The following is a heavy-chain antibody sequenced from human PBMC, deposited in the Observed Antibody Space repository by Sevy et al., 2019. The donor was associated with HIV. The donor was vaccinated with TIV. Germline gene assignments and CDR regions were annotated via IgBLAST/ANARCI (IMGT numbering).Heavy chain of an antibody. CDR3: ARGADYYDSSGYYPYDAFDI. CDR2: INHSGST. J-gene: IGHJ3*02. V-gene: IGHV4-34*01. CDR1: GGSFSGYY. Sequence: SESLSLTCAVYGGSFSGYYWSWIRQPPGKGLEWIGEINHSGSTHYNPSLKNRVTISVDTSKNQFSLKLSSVTAADTAVYYCARGADYYDSSGYYPYDAFDIWGQGTMVTVSS. D-gene: IGHD3-22*01.